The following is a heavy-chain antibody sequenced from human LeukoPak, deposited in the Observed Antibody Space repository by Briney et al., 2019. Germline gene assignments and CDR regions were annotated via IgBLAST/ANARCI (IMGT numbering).Heavy chain of an antibody. D-gene: IGHD4/OR15-4a*01. CDR1: GFTVSNNS. V-gene: IGHV3-53*01. J-gene: IGHJ4*02. CDR2: IYSDNT. Sequence: GGSLRLSCTVSGFTVSNNSMSWVRKAPGTGLEWVSFIYSDNTHYSDSVKGRFTISRDNSKNTLYLQMNSLRAEDTAVYYCARRAGAYSHPYDYWGQGTLVTVSS. CDR3: ARRAGAYSHPYDY.